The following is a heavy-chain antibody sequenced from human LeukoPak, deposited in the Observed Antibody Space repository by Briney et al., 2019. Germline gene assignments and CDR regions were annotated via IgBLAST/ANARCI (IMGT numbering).Heavy chain of an antibody. CDR2: IIPIFGTA. Sequence: SVKVSCKASGGTFSSYAISWVRQAPGQGLEWMGGIIPIFGTANYAQKFQGRVTITADESTSTAYMELSSLRSEDTAVYYCASHCSSTSCYADYYYMDVWGKGTTVTVSS. J-gene: IGHJ6*03. D-gene: IGHD2-2*01. V-gene: IGHV1-69*13. CDR3: ASHCSSTSCYADYYYMDV. CDR1: GGTFSSYA.